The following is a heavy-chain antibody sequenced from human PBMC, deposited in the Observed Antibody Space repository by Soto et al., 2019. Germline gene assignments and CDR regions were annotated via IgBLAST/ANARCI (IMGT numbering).Heavy chain of an antibody. V-gene: IGHV3-7*01. CDR3: ASCAFPTWGTYPLDY. Sequence: EVQLVESGGGLVQPGGSLRLSCAASGFTFTSYWMTWVRQAPGKGLEWVANIKQDGGEKYYVGSVKGRFTISRDNAENSMCLQSDSLRAEDAAVYYCASCAFPTWGTYPLDYWGQGTLVTVST. D-gene: IGHD3-16*02. CDR1: GFTFTSYW. J-gene: IGHJ4*02. CDR2: IKQDGGEK.